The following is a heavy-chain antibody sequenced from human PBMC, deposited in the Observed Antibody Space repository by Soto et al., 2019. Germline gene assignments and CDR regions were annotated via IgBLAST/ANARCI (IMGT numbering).Heavy chain of an antibody. D-gene: IGHD2-2*01. J-gene: IGHJ5*02. CDR1: GGAFSSYA. Sequence: SVKVSCKTSGGAFSSYAISWVRQAPGQGLERMGGIIPIFGTANYAQKFQGRVTITADESTSTAYMELSSLRSEDTAVYYCARDLRVLVPAAMRDNWFDPWGQGTLVTVSS. CDR2: IIPIFGTA. V-gene: IGHV1-69*13. CDR3: ARDLRVLVPAAMRDNWFDP.